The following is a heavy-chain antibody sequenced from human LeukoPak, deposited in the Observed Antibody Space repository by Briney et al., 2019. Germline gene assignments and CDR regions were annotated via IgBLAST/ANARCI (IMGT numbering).Heavy chain of an antibody. CDR2: ISSSSSTI. CDR3: AREQGLRYGSGRLGYGMDV. Sequence: GGSLRLSCAASGFTFSSYSMNWVRQAPGKGLEWVSYISSSSSTIYYADSVKGRFTISRDNAKNSLYLQMNSLRAEDTAVYYCAREQGLRYGSGRLGYGMDVWGQGTTVTVSS. J-gene: IGHJ6*02. CDR1: GFTFSSYS. D-gene: IGHD3-10*01. V-gene: IGHV3-48*01.